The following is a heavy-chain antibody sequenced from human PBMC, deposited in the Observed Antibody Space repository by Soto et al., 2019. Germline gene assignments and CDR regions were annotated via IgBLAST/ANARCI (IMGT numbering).Heavy chain of an antibody. Sequence: ASVKVSCKASGYTFTGYYMHCVRQAPGQGLEWMGWINPNSGGTNYAQKFQGWVTMTRDTSISTAYMELSRLRSDDTAVYYCARVSQKLVVAYYGMDVWGQGTTVTVSS. CDR2: INPNSGGT. J-gene: IGHJ6*01. CDR1: GYTFTGYY. CDR3: ARVSQKLVVAYYGMDV. V-gene: IGHV1-2*04. D-gene: IGHD2-2*01.